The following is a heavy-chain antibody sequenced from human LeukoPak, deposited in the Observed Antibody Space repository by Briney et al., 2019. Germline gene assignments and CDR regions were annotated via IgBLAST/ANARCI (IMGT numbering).Heavy chain of an antibody. V-gene: IGHV1-2*02. CDR2: INSGSGGT. Sequence: EASVKVSCKASGYTFTGDCIHWVRQAPGQGLEWMGWINSGSGGTNYARKFQGRVTMTRDTSISTAYMELSSLRSDDTAVFYCARGNIATRRGENWFDPWGQGTLVTVSS. D-gene: IGHD6-6*01. CDR3: ARGNIATRRGENWFDP. J-gene: IGHJ5*02. CDR1: GYTFTGDC.